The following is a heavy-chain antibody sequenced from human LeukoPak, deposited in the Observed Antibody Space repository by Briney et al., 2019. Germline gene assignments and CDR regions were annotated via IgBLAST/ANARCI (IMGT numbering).Heavy chain of an antibody. CDR1: GGTFSSYA. D-gene: IGHD4-17*01. CDR2: IIPILGIA. J-gene: IGHJ6*02. V-gene: IGHV1-69*04. Sequence: ASVKVPCKASGGTFSSYAISWVRQAPGQGLEWMGRIIPILGIANYAQKFQGRVTITADKSTSTAYMELSSLRSEDTAVYYCARGSTVTLDYYYYGMDVWGQGTTVTVSS. CDR3: ARGSTVTLDYYYYGMDV.